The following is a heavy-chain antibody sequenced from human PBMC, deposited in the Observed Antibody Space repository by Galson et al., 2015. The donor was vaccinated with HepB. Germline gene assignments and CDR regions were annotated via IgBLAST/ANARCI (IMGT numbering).Heavy chain of an antibody. CDR1: GFRFSNDW. CDR2: IKGDGSEK. V-gene: IGHV3-7*01. J-gene: IGHJ1*01. CDR3: SRFLGD. Sequence: SLRLSCAASGFRFSNDWMDWVRQAPGKGLEWVANIKGDGSEKYYVDSVKGRFTIARDNVENSLYLQMTSLRAEGTAVYYCSRFLGDWGQGTLVTVSS.